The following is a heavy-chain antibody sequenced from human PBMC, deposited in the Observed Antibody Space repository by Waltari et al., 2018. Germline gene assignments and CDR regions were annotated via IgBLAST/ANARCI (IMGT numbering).Heavy chain of an antibody. CDR1: GFTFGTYW. CDR3: VRNRADY. Sequence: EVQLVESGGGLVQPGGSLRLSCAASGFTFGTYWMSWVRQTPGKGLEWVANIKQDGSEKYYVDSVKGRFTISRDNAKNSLYLQMNSLRAEDTAVYSCVRNRADYWGQGTLVTVSS. V-gene: IGHV3-7*01. D-gene: IGHD3-10*01. J-gene: IGHJ4*02. CDR2: IKQDGSEK.